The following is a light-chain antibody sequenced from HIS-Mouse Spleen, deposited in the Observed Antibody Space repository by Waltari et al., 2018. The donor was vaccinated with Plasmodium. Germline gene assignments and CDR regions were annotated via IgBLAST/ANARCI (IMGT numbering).Light chain of an antibody. CDR1: STDRGGSNY. CDR3: SSYAGSNNLV. V-gene: IGLV2-8*01. Sequence: QSALTQPPSASGSPGQSVTISCPGTSTDRGGSNYVSWYQQHPGKAPKLMMYEVSKRPSGVPDRFSGSKSGNTASLTVSGLQAEDEADYYCSSYAGSNNLVFGGGTKLTVL. CDR2: EVS. J-gene: IGLJ2*01.